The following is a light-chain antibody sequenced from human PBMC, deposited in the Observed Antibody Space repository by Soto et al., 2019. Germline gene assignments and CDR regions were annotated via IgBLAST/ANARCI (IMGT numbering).Light chain of an antibody. CDR3: QQYNDYPYT. CDR1: HGISNY. Sequence: DIQMTQSPSSLSASVGDRVTITCRASHGISNYLAWFQQKPGKVPKSLIYAASRLQSGVPSKFSGSGSGTDFTLTISSLQPEDSATYYCQQYNDYPYTFGQGTKVEIK. V-gene: IGKV1-16*02. CDR2: AAS. J-gene: IGKJ2*01.